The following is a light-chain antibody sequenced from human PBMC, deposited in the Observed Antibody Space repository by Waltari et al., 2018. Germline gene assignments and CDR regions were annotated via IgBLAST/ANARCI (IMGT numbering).Light chain of an antibody. J-gene: IGKJ4*01. V-gene: IGKV1-33*01. CDR2: DAS. Sequence: IRMTQSPSSLSASVGATVPITCQASQDITIVLNWYQQKPGKAPNLPIYDASKLERGVPSRISGSGSGTVFTFTIGDLQPEDVATYFCQQYDNLPLTFGGGTKVEIK. CDR3: QQYDNLPLT. CDR1: QDITIV.